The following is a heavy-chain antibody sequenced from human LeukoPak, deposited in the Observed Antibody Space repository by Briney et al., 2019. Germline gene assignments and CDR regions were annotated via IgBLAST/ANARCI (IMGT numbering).Heavy chain of an antibody. V-gene: IGHV3-23*01. CDR2: ISGSGGST. Sequence: GGSLRLSCAASGFTFSDFWMYWVRQAPGKGLEWVSAISGSGGSTYYADSVKGRFTISRDNSKNTLYLQMNSLRAEDTAVYYCAKYSSGWYDTPDYWGQGTLVTVSS. D-gene: IGHD6-19*01. CDR1: GFTFSDFW. J-gene: IGHJ4*02. CDR3: AKYSSGWYDTPDY.